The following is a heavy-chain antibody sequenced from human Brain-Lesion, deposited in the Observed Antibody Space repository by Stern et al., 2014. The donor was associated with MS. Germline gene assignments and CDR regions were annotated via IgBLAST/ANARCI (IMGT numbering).Heavy chain of an antibody. Sequence: QLQLQESGPGLVKPSETLSLTCTVSGGSISSSTYYWAWIRQPPGKGLEWIGNIYYSGFTYYNPSLKSRVTISVDMSKNQFSLKLSPGPAADTAIYYCARHDSVPRPSQLYSARDRGPGYFDYWGQGPLVTVSS. CDR2: IYYSGFT. J-gene: IGHJ4*02. V-gene: IGHV4-39*01. D-gene: IGHD1-26*01. CDR3: ARHDSVPRPSQLYSARDRGPGYFDY. CDR1: GGSISSSTYY.